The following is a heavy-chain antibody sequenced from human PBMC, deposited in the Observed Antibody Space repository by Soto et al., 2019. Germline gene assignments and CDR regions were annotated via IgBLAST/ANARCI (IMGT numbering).Heavy chain of an antibody. V-gene: IGHV1-18*01. Sequence: ASVKVSCKASGYTFSSYGISWVRQAPGQGLEWMGWISAHNGNTNYAQNLQGRVTMTTDTSTTTAHMELRSLTSDDTATYYCARGGISHWAYFYYMDVWDRGTTVTVSS. CDR2: ISAHNGNT. D-gene: IGHD6-13*01. J-gene: IGHJ6*03. CDR3: ARGGISHWAYFYYMDV. CDR1: GYTFSSYG.